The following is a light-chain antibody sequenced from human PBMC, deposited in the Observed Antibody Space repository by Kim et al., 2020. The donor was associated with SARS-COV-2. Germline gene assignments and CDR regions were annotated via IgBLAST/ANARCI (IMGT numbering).Light chain of an antibody. J-gene: IGLJ2*01. CDR2: DVS. Sequence: SITIADAGTSGGVGGYNWVSEDKHHAGKAPQLMIYDVSKRPSGVSSRFAGSRSGNAASLTSSGLQAEDEADYYCSSYTSSNTVVFGGGTQLTVL. V-gene: IGLV2-14*03. CDR3: SSYTSSNTVV. CDR1: SGGVGGYNW.